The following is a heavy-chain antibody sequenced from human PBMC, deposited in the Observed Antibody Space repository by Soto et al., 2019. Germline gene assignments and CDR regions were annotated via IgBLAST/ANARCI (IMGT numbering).Heavy chain of an antibody. J-gene: IGHJ6*03. CDR2: IYSGGST. Sequence: GGSLRLSCAASGFTVSSNYMSWVRQAPGKGLEWVSVIYSGGSTYYADSVKGRFTISRDNSKNTLYLQMNSLRAEDTAVYYCAMTTVTDYYYYYMDVWGKGTTVTVSS. D-gene: IGHD4-4*01. CDR3: AMTTVTDYYYYYMDV. CDR1: GFTVSSNY. V-gene: IGHV3-66*01.